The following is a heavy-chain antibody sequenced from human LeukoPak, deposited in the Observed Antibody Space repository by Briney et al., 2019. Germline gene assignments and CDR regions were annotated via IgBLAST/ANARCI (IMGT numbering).Heavy chain of an antibody. CDR3: AKAPEDYGDY. Sequence: PGRSLRLSCAASGFTFSSYGMHWVRQAPGKGLEWVAVISYDGSNKYYADSVKGRFTISRDNSKNTLYLQMNSLRAEDTAVYYCAKAPEDYGDYWGQGTLVTVSS. CDR2: ISYDGSNK. J-gene: IGHJ4*02. V-gene: IGHV3-30*18. CDR1: GFTFSSYG.